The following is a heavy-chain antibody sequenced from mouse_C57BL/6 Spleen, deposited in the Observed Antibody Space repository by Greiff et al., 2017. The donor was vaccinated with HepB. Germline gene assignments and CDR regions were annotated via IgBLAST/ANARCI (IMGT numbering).Heavy chain of an antibody. J-gene: IGHJ2*01. V-gene: IGHV1-15*01. D-gene: IGHD2-2*01. CDR3: TRYGYGFDY. CDR2: IDPETGGT. CDR1: GYTFTDYE. Sequence: QVHVKQSGAELVRPGASVTLSCKASGYTFTDYEMHWVKQTPVHGLEWIGAIDPETGGTAYNQKFKGKAILTADKSSSTAYMELRSLTSEDSAVYYCTRYGYGFDYWGQGTTLTVSS.